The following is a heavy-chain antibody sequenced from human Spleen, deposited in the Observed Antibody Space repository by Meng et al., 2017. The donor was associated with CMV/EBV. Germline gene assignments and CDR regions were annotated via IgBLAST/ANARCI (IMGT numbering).Heavy chain of an antibody. CDR1: GFTFSSYS. CDR2: ISSSSSYI. CDR3: ARGYCSSTSCSYYYYGMDV. D-gene: IGHD2-2*01. J-gene: IGHJ6*02. Sequence: GESLKISCAASGFTFSSYSMNWVRQAPGKGLEWVSSISSSSSYIYYADSVKGRFTISRDNAKNSLYLQMNSLRAEDTALYYCARGYCSSTSCSYYYYGMDVWGQGTTVTVSS. V-gene: IGHV3-21*04.